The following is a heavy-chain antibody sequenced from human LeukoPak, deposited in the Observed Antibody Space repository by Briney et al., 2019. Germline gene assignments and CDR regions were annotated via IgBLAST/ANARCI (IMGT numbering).Heavy chain of an antibody. D-gene: IGHD5-24*01. CDR2: INPNSGGT. CDR3: ARDHSVTRGAYYFDY. J-gene: IGHJ4*02. Sequence: ASVKVSCKASGYTFTGYYIHWVRQAPGQGLEWMGWINPNSGGTNYSQKFQGRVTMTRDTSISTAYMELSRLRSDDTALYYCARDHSVTRGAYYFDYWGQGTLVTVSS. V-gene: IGHV1-2*02. CDR1: GYTFTGYY.